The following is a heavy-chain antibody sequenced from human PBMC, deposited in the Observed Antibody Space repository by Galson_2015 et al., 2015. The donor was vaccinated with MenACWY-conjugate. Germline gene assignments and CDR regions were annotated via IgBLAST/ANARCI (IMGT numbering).Heavy chain of an antibody. CDR1: GFTFSSYA. D-gene: IGHD3-10*01. CDR3: AKDPGEKENSWFDP. CDR2: ISGSGGST. J-gene: IGHJ5*02. Sequence: SLRLSCAASGFTFSSYAMSWVRQAPGKGPEWVSAISGSGGSTYYADSVKGRFTISRDNSKNTLYLQMSSLRAEDTAVYYCAKDPGEKENSWFDPWGQGTLVTVSS. V-gene: IGHV3-23*01.